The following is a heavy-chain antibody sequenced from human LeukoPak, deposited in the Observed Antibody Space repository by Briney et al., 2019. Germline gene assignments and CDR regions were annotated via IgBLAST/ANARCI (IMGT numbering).Heavy chain of an antibody. V-gene: IGHV1-2*02. D-gene: IGHD3-10*01. CDR2: MSPNSGDT. Sequence: ASVKVSCKASGYPFTDYYIHWVRQAPGHGLEWIGWMSPNSGDTLSPQKSQGRVTMTRDTAISTAYMELSSLRSDDTAVYYCARGQVLVGGNWFDPWGQGTLVTVSS. CDR1: GYPFTDYY. J-gene: IGHJ5*02. CDR3: ARGQVLVGGNWFDP.